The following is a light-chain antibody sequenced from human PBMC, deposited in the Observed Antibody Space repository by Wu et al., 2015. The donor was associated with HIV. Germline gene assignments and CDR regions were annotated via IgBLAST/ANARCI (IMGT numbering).Light chain of an antibody. CDR1: QSISLY. Sequence: DIQMTQSPSSLSASVGDRVTITCRASQSISLYFNWYQQKPGKAPKLLIYAASSLQSGVPSRFSASGSGTDFTLTISNLRPEDFAAYYCQQSYTTPRSFGQGTKLQ. J-gene: IGKJ2*03. CDR3: QQSYTTPRS. V-gene: IGKV1-39*01. CDR2: AAS.